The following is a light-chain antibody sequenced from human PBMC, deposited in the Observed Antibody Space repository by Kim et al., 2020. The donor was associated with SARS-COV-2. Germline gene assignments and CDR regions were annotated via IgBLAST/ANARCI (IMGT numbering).Light chain of an antibody. CDR2: KDS. V-gene: IGLV3-25*03. J-gene: IGLJ3*02. CDR3: QSADSSGTWV. CDR1: ALPKQY. Sequence: VSPGQTARITCSGDALPKQYAYWYQQKPGQAPVLVIYKDSERPSGIPERFSGSSSGTTVTLTISGVQAEDEADYYCQSADSSGTWVFGRGTQLTVL.